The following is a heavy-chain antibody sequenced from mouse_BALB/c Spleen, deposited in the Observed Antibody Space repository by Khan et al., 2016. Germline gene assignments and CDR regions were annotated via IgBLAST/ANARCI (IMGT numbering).Heavy chain of an antibody. CDR1: GFTFTDYY. J-gene: IGHJ3*01. V-gene: IGHV7-3*02. CDR2: IRNKANGYKT. CDR3: ARDWFAY. Sequence: EVELVESGGGLVQPGGSLRLSCATSGFTFTDYYMSWVRQPPGKALEWLGFIRNKANGYKTEYSASVKGRFTISRENAKSSLYLQMNTLRAEDSSTYYCARDWFAYWGQGTLVTVSA.